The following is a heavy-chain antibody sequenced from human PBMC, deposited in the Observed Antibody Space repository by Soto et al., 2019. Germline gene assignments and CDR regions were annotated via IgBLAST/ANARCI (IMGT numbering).Heavy chain of an antibody. J-gene: IGHJ4*02. Sequence: ASVKVSCKASGYTFTGYYMHWVRQAPGQGLEWMGWINPNSGGTNYAQKFQGWVTMTRDTSISTVYMELSSLRSDDTAVYYCARDLAAADYWGQGTLVTVSS. CDR3: ARDLAAADY. CDR2: INPNSGGT. CDR1: GYTFTGYY. D-gene: IGHD6-13*01. V-gene: IGHV1-2*04.